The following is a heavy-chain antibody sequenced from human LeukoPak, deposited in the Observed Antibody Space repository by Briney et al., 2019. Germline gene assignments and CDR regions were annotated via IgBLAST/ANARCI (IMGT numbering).Heavy chain of an antibody. D-gene: IGHD3-22*01. CDR3: ARIPATYYYDSSGLNAFDI. J-gene: IGHJ3*02. CDR1: GYSFTSYW. V-gene: IGHV5-51*01. Sequence: GESLKISCKGSGYSFTSYWIGWVRQMPGKGLEWMGIIYPGDSDTRYSPSFQGQVTISADKSIGTAYLQWSSLKASDTAMYYCARIPATYYYDSSGLNAFDIWGQGTMVTVSS. CDR2: IYPGDSDT.